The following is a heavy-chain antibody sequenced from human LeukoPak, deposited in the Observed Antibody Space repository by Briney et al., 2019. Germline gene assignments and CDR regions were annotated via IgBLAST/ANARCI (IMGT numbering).Heavy chain of an antibody. Sequence: ASVKVSCKASGYTFKSYLMHWVRQAPGQSLGWMGWINPGTGGTKYSQTFQGRVTIISDTSASTAYMELSSLRFEDTAVYYCARDSSGWQYYFDYWGQGTLVTVSS. D-gene: IGHD6-19*01. CDR3: ARDSSGWQYYFDY. J-gene: IGHJ4*02. CDR1: GYTFKSYL. V-gene: IGHV1-3*01. CDR2: INPGTGGT.